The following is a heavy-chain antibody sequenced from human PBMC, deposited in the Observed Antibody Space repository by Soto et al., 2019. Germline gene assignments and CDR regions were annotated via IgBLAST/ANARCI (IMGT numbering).Heavy chain of an antibody. CDR1: GVSIHNSHSF. J-gene: IGHJ5*01. V-gene: IGHV4-39*01. CDR2: MYYSGGA. D-gene: IGHD2-15*01. Sequence: SETLSLTCAVSGVSIHNSHSFWGWIRQPPGKGLEFIGSMYYSGGANYNPSLKSRVTISLDTSKNQFSLTVNSVTAADTAIYYCGRVVGGATRHTDFDSWGQGTLVTVSS. CDR3: GRVVGGATRHTDFDS.